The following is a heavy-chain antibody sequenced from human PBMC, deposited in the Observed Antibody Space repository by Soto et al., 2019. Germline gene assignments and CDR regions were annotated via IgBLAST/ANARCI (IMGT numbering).Heavy chain of an antibody. D-gene: IGHD6-13*01. Sequence: AASVKVSCKASGYTFTANYLHWVRQAPGQGLEWMGWINPNSGATNYAQRFQAWVTMTRDTSISTAYMELSRLTFDDTAVYYCAREITSSWMDVWGQGTTVTVSS. J-gene: IGHJ6*02. CDR1: GYTFTANY. CDR2: INPNSGAT. V-gene: IGHV1-2*04. CDR3: AREITSSWMDV.